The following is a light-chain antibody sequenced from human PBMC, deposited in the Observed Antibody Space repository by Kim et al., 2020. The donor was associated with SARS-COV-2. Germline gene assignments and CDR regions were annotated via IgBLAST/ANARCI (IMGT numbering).Light chain of an antibody. CDR1: QSLVYSDGNTY. Sequence: DVMMTQSPLSLPVTLGQPASISCRSSQSLVYSDGNTYLNWFQQRPGQSPRRLIYKVSNRDSGVPDRFSGSGSGTDFTLKISRVEAEDVGVYYCMQGIQPITFGQGTRLEIK. CDR2: KVS. J-gene: IGKJ5*01. V-gene: IGKV2-30*01. CDR3: MQGIQPIT.